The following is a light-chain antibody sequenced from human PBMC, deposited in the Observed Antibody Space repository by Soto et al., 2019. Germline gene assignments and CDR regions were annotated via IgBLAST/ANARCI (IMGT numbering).Light chain of an antibody. CDR3: QQYGRSLS. J-gene: IGKJ4*01. CDR2: ATS. Sequence: EIVLTQSPGTLSLSPGDRATLSCRANQSVSNAYLAWYQQKPGQAPSLLIYATSSRATDIPDRFSGSGSVTDFTLTINRLEPEDFAVYYCQQYGRSLSFGGGTKVEIK. V-gene: IGKV3-20*01. CDR1: QSVSNAY.